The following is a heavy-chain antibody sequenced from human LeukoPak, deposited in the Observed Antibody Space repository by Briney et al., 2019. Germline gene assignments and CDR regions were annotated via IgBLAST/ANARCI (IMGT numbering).Heavy chain of an antibody. CDR2: IQQDGSEK. Sequence: SGGSLRLSCAASGFTFRSYWMSWVRQAPGKGLGWVANIQQDGSEKYHVDSVKGRFTISRDNAKNSLYLQMNSLRAEDTAVYYCARDLGYCSGGSCYNWFDPWGQGTLVTVSS. J-gene: IGHJ5*02. CDR3: ARDLGYCSGGSCYNWFDP. CDR1: GFTFRSYW. D-gene: IGHD2-15*01. V-gene: IGHV3-7*05.